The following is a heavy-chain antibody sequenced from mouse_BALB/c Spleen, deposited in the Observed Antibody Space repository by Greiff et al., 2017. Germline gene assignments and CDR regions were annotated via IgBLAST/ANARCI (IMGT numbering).Heavy chain of an antibody. V-gene: IGHV1-9*01. J-gene: IGHJ3*01. Sequence: QVQLQQSGAELMKPGASVKISCKATGYTFSSYWIEWVKQRPGHGLEWIGEILPGSGSTNYNEKFKGKATFTADTSSNTAYMQLSSLTSEDSAVYYCARGDYYGSSWFAYWGQGTLVTVSA. CDR2: ILPGSGST. CDR1: GYTFSSYW. CDR3: ARGDYYGSSWFAY. D-gene: IGHD1-1*01.